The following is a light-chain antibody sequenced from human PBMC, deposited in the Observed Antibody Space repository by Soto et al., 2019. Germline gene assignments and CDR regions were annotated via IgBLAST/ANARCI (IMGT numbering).Light chain of an antibody. CDR1: QSVSTS. CDR2: GAS. CDR3: QQYNNWWT. J-gene: IGKJ1*01. Sequence: EIVMTQSPATLSVSPGETATLSCRASQSVSTSLAWYQQKPGHAPRLLLSGASTRAPGVPARFSGSGSETEVTLTLSSLQSEDFAVYYCQQYNNWWTFGQGTKVEIK. V-gene: IGKV3D-15*01.